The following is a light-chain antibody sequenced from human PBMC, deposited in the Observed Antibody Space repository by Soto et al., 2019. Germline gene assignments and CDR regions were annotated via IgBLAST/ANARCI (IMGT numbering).Light chain of an antibody. Sequence: DIQMTQSPSSLSASVGDRVTITCRASQSIAGYLSWYQQRPGKAPKFLIYSASSLQRGVPSSFSGSGSGTDFSLTINGLQPEDFATYFCQQSFSVPITFGQGTRLEIK. CDR1: QSIAGY. J-gene: IGKJ5*01. CDR3: QQSFSVPIT. CDR2: SAS. V-gene: IGKV1-39*01.